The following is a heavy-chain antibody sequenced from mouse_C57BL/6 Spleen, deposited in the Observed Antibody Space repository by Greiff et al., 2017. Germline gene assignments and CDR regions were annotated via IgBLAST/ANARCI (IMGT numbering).Heavy chain of an antibody. D-gene: IGHD2-12*01. V-gene: IGHV1-39*01. Sequence: EVKLQESGPELVKPGASVKISCKASGYSFTDYNMNWVKQSNGKSLEWIGVINPNYGTTSYNQKFKGKATLTVDQSSSTAYMQLNSLTSEDSAVYYCARKKYDEGVYAMDYWGQGTSVTVSS. CDR1: GYSFTDYN. CDR3: ARKKYDEGVYAMDY. CDR2: INPNYGTT. J-gene: IGHJ4*01.